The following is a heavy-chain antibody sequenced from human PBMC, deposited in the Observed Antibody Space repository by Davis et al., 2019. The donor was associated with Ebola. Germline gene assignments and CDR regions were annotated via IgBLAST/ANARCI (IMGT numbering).Heavy chain of an antibody. V-gene: IGHV4-39*01. Sequence: SETLSLTCTVSGGSISSSSYYWGWIRQPPGKGLEWIGSIYYSGSTYYNPSLKSRVTISVDTSKNQFSLKLSSVTAADTAVYYCARWSSWWRGWRFDPWGQGTLVTVSS. D-gene: IGHD2-15*01. CDR1: GGSISSSSYY. J-gene: IGHJ5*02. CDR3: ARWSSWWRGWRFDP. CDR2: IYYSGST.